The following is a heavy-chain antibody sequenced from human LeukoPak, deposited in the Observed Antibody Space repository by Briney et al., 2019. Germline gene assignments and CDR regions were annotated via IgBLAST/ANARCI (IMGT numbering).Heavy chain of an antibody. V-gene: IGHV3-48*03. CDR1: GFTFSTNE. D-gene: IGHD5-18*01. Sequence: GGSLSFSCAASGFTFSTNEMNWVRQAPGKGLEGVSYINSSGSTIYYADRVKGRFTISRDNAKNALYLQMNSLRAEDTAVYYCARDRWGYSYGGDWGQGTLVTVSS. J-gene: IGHJ4*02. CDR2: INSSGSTI. CDR3: ARDRWGYSYGGD.